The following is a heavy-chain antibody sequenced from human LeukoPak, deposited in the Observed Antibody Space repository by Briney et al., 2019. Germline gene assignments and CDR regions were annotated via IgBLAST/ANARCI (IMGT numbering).Heavy chain of an antibody. CDR2: ISWNSGTV. Sequence: GGSLRLSCAASGFTFDDYAMHWVRQAPGKGLEWVSGISWNSGTVGYADSVKGRFTISRDNAKNSLYLQMNSLRAEDTALYYCAKDLDTMVRGLIIKPTYYYYGMDVWGQGTTVIVSS. D-gene: IGHD3-10*01. J-gene: IGHJ6*02. CDR1: GFTFDDYA. CDR3: AKDLDTMVRGLIIKPTYYYYGMDV. V-gene: IGHV3-9*01.